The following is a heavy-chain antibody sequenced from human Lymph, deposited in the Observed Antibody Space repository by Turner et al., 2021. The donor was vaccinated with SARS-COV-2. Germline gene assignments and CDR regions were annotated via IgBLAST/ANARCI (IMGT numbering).Heavy chain of an antibody. J-gene: IGHJ4*02. CDR1: GFTVSSSY. Sequence: EVQLVESGGGLVQPGGSLRLSCAASGFTVSSSYMSWVRQAPGKGLEWVSVIYSGGSTYCADSVKGRFTISRDNSKNTLYLQMNSLRAEDTAVYYCARAWGRYSYGFDYWAREPWSPSPQ. V-gene: IGHV3-66*01. D-gene: IGHD5-18*01. CDR3: ARAWGRYSYGFDY. CDR2: IYSGGST.